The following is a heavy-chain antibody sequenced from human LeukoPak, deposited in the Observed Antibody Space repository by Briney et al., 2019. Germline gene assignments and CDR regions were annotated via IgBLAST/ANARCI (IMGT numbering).Heavy chain of an antibody. CDR2: IDEFGRAT. D-gene: IGHD3-10*01. CDR1: GFSLSENW. CDR3: TRDLVLGSGSYGH. Sequence: GGSLRLSCAASGFSLSENWMHWVRQAPEQGLVWVSRIDEFGRATFYADSVKGRFTISRDDATNTVYLQMNSLRADDTAIYFCTRDLVLGSGSYGHWGQGTLVTVSA. V-gene: IGHV3-74*01. J-gene: IGHJ1*01.